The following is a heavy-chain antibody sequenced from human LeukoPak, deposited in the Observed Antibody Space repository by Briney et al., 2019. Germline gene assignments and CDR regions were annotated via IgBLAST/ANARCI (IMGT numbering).Heavy chain of an antibody. Sequence: ASVKVSCKAPGYSLTSNYIHWVRQAPGQGLEWMGMIYPRDGSTSYAQKFQGRVTVTRDTSTSTVHMELSGLRSEDTAVYYCARDQEAFDYWGQGTLVTVSS. J-gene: IGHJ4*02. V-gene: IGHV1-46*01. CDR2: IYPRDGST. CDR1: GYSLTSNY. CDR3: ARDQEAFDY.